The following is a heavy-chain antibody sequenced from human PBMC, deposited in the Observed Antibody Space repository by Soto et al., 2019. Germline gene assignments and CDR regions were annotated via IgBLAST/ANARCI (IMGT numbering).Heavy chain of an antibody. CDR3: ARGGRYYYDSSVPDY. V-gene: IGHV3-33*01. J-gene: IGHJ4*02. D-gene: IGHD3-22*01. CDR1: GFTFSSYG. Sequence: QVQLVESGGGVVQPGRSLRLSCAASGFTFSSYGMHWVRQAPGKGLEWVGVIWYDGSNKYYADSVKGRFTISRDNSKNTLYLQMNSLRAEDTAVYYCARGGRYYYDSSVPDYWGQGTLVTVSS. CDR2: IWYDGSNK.